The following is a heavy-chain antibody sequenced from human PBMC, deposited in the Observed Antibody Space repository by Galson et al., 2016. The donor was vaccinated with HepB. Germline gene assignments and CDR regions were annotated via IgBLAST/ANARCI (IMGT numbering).Heavy chain of an antibody. V-gene: IGHV3-23*01. J-gene: IGHJ6*02. CDR3: VKHPVTTFDILTEYDGDV. CDR2: SRRDGGRT. Sequence: SLRLSCAASAFGFSSYAMAWVRKAPGKGLEWVSGSRRDGGRTYYADSVKGRFTIFRDNSKKTLYLQLKSLRAEDTANYYCVKHPVTTFDILTEYDGDVWGQGTTVYVSS. CDR1: AFGFSSYA. D-gene: IGHD3-9*01.